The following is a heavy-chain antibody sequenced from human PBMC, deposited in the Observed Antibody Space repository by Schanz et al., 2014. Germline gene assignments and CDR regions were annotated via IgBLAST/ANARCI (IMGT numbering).Heavy chain of an antibody. CDR3: ARDSRYYLFDY. J-gene: IGHJ4*02. Sequence: EVHLLESGGGLVEPGGSLRLSCATSGFSLDIFAVSWVRQAPGKGLEWVSAISGSGGSTYYADSVKGRFTISRDSSKNTLYLQLGSLSAEDTAVYFCARDSRYYLFDYWGQGALVTVSS. D-gene: IGHD3-22*01. V-gene: IGHV3-23*01. CDR2: ISGSGGST. CDR1: GFSLDIFA.